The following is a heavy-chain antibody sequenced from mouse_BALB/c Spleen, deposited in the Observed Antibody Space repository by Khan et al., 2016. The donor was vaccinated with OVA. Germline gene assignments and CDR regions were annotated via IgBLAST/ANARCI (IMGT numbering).Heavy chain of an antibody. CDR2: IWGGGGT. CDR3: ARAYYRYYGYYAMDY. D-gene: IGHD2-14*01. J-gene: IGHJ4*01. V-gene: IGHV2-6-4*01. CDR1: GFSLPRYN. Sequence: QVQLKESGPGLVAPSQSLSITCTVSGFSLPRYNIHWVRQPPGQGLEWLGMIWGGGGTDYNSTLKSRLSISKDKSRSQVFLKMNSLHTDDTAMFYCARAYYRYYGYYAMDYWGQGTSVTVSS.